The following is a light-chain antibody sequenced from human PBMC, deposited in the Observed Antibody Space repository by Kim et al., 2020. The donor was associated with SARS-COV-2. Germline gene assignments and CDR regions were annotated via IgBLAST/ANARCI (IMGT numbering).Light chain of an antibody. CDR2: STN. CDR3: LLFYGGAWV. CDR1: TGRATRGYY. Sequence: PGRTVTLTCASSTGRATRGYYPNWFQQKPRQTPRALIYSTNIKHSWTPARFSGALLGGKAALTLSGVQPEDEADYYCLLFYGGAWVFGGGTQLTVL. V-gene: IGLV7-43*01. J-gene: IGLJ3*02.